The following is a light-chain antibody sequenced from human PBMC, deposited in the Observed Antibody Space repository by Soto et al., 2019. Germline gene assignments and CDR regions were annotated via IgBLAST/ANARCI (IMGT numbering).Light chain of an antibody. CDR1: ASSIGTNT. Sequence: QSVLTQPPSASGTPVQRVTISCSGSASSIGTNTVNWYRQLPGTAPKLLIYGDNQRPSGVPDRFSGSESGTSASLAISGLQSEDEAEYYCAAWDGSLNNVLFGGGTKLTVL. CDR2: GDN. CDR3: AAWDGSLNNVL. V-gene: IGLV1-44*01. J-gene: IGLJ2*01.